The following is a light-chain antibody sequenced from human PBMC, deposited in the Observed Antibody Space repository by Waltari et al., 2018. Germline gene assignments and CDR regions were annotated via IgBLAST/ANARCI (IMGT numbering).Light chain of an antibody. J-gene: IGKJ1*01. CDR3: QQSATSPWT. V-gene: IGKV1-39*01. CDR1: QNINRW. CDR2: GAS. Sequence: DIQMTQSPSSLPASVGDRVTITCRASQNINRWLTWFHHSPGKAPKLLIFGASSLQSGVPSRFTGSGSGTDFSLTISSLQPEDFGTYYCQQSATSPWTFGQGTRVESK.